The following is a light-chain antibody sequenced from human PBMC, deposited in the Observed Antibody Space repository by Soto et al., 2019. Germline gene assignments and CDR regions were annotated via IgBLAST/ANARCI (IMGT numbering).Light chain of an antibody. J-gene: IGKJ1*01. CDR1: QTITTW. V-gene: IGKV1-5*01. CDR2: DAS. Sequence: DIQMTQSPSTLSASVGDRVTITCRASQTITTWLAWYQQKPGKAPELLIYDASSLQSGVPSRFSGSGSGTDFTLTISCLQSEDFATYYCQQYYSYPRTFGQGTKVDIK. CDR3: QQYYSYPRT.